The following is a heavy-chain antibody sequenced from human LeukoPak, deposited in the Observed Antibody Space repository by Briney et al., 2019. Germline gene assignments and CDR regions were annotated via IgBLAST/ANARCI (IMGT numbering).Heavy chain of an antibody. J-gene: IGHJ3*02. V-gene: IGHV3-21*01. CDR2: ISSSSSYI. CDR3: AREGYIADDAFDI. CDR1: GFTFSSYS. Sequence: GGSLRLSCAASGFTFSSYSMNWVRQAPGKGLEWVSSISSSSSYIYYADSVKGRFTISRDNAKNSLYLQMNNLRAEDTAVYYCAREGYIADDAFDIWGQGTMVTASS. D-gene: IGHD6-13*01.